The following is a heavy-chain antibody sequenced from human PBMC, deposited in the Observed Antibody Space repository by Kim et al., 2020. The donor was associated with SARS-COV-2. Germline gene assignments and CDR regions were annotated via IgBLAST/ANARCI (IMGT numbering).Heavy chain of an antibody. CDR3: ARDGADSGYDFQYYYYYGMDV. V-gene: IGHV7-4-1*02. Sequence: ASVKVSCKASGYTFTSYAMNWVRQAPGQGLEWMGWINTNTGNPTYAQGFTGRFVFSLDTSVSTAYLQISSLKAEDTAVYYCARDGADSGYDFQYYYYYGMDVWGQGTTVTVSS. J-gene: IGHJ6*02. CDR1: GYTFTSYA. D-gene: IGHD5-12*01. CDR2: INTNTGNP.